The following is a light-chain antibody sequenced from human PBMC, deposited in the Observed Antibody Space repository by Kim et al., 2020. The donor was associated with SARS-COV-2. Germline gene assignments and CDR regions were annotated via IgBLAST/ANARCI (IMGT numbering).Light chain of an antibody. J-gene: IGLJ3*02. Sequence: QSALTQPPSVSGAPGQRVTISCTGSDSNIGTGYNVHWYQQLPGTAPKVVIYNSNTRPSGVPDRFSGAESGTSASLAITGLRAEDEADYYCQSYDSSLSAWVFGGGTKLTVL. CDR1: DSNIGTGYN. CDR2: NSN. CDR3: QSYDSSLSAWV. V-gene: IGLV1-40*01.